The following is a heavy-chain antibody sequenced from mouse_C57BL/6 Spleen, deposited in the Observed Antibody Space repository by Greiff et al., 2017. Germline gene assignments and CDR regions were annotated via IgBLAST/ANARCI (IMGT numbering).Heavy chain of an antibody. D-gene: IGHD2-4*01. CDR3: ARSGDYDEDFAY. CDR1: GYAFSSSW. V-gene: IGHV1-82*01. J-gene: IGHJ3*01. CDR2: IYPGDGDT. Sequence: VQLQQSGPELVKPGASVKISCKASGYAFSSSWMNWVKQRPGKGLEWIGRIYPGDGDTNYNGKFKGKATLTADKSSSTAYMQLSSLTSEDSAVYFCARSGDYDEDFAYWGQGTLVTVSA.